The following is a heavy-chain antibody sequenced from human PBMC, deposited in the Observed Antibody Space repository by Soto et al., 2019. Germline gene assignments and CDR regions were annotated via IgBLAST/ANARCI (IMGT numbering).Heavy chain of an antibody. CDR1: XFTLSDHY. D-gene: IGHD2-15*01. Sequence: GGSLRLSCAVSXFTLSDHYIDWVRQAPGKGLEWVGRSRDKAQGYSTAYAASVKGRFTTSRDESKNSVYLQMNSLKAEDTAVYYCAKYCSGGSCYPSWGQGTLVTVSS. J-gene: IGHJ5*02. CDR3: AKYCSGGSCYPS. V-gene: IGHV3-72*01. CDR2: SRDKAQGYST.